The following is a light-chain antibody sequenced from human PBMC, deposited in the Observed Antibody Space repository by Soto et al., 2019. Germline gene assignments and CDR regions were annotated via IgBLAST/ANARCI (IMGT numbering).Light chain of an antibody. V-gene: IGKV3-11*01. CDR3: QLRSNWPRT. CDR1: QSVSSS. Sequence: EIVLTQSPDTLSLSPGERATLSCRASQSVSSSLAWFQQRPGQAPRLLIYDASNRATGIPARFSGSGSGTDFTLTISSLEPEDFAVYYCQLRSNWPRTFGQGTKVDIK. CDR2: DAS. J-gene: IGKJ1*01.